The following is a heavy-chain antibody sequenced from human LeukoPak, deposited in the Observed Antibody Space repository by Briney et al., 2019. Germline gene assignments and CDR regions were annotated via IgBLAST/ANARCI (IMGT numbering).Heavy chain of an antibody. J-gene: IGHJ6*03. CDR1: GFTFSSYS. D-gene: IGHD1-26*01. CDR2: ISGSGGST. V-gene: IGHV3-23*01. Sequence: TGGSLRLSCAASGFTFSSYSLNWVRQAPGKGLEWVSAISGSGGSTYYADSVKGRFTISRDNSKNTLYLQMNSLRAEDTAVYYWAKDSGPFEWELIRSAVGYYYYMDVWGKGTTVTVSS. CDR3: AKDSGPFEWELIRSAVGYYYYMDV.